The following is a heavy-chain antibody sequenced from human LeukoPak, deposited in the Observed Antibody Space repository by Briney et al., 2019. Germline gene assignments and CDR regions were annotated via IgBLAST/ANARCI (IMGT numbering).Heavy chain of an antibody. D-gene: IGHD5-24*01. J-gene: IGHJ6*02. V-gene: IGHV1-69*01. Sequence: NPGGSLRLSCAASGLTFSSYAISWVRQAPGQGLEWMGGIIPIFGTANYAQKFQGRVTITADESTSTAYMELSSLRSEDTAVYYCARRMRRDGYNLGYYYYGMDVWGQGTTVTVSS. CDR3: ARRMRRDGYNLGYYYYGMDV. CDR1: GLTFSSYA. CDR2: IIPIFGTA.